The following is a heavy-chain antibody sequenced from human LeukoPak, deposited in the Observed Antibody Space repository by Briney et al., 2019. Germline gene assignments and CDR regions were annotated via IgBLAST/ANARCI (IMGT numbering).Heavy chain of an antibody. D-gene: IGHD6-13*01. CDR1: GFIFNNYA. CDR2: VSYDGSNK. CDR3: ARVRGSSSWSDFDY. Sequence: PGGSLRLSCAASGFIFNNYAMHWVRQAPGKGLDWLSVVSYDGSNKYYADSVKGRFTISRDNSKNTLCLQMNSLTTEDTAVYYCARVRGSSSWSDFDYWGQGTLVTVSS. J-gene: IGHJ4*02. V-gene: IGHV3-30*04.